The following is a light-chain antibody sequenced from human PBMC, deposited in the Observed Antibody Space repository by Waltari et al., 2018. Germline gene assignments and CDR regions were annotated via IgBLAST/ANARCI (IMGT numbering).Light chain of an antibody. Sequence: EIVLTQSPATLPWSPGERATLSCRASQSVSSYLAWYQQKPDQAPRLLIYDASNRATGIPARFSGSGSGTDFTLTISSLEPEDFAVYYCQQRSNWPRTFGQGTKVEIK. V-gene: IGKV3-11*01. J-gene: IGKJ1*01. CDR1: QSVSSY. CDR3: QQRSNWPRT. CDR2: DAS.